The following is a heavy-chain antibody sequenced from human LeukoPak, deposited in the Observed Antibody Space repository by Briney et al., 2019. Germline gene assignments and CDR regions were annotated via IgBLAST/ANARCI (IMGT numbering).Heavy chain of an antibody. V-gene: IGHV3-23*01. Sequence: GGPLRLTCAASGFTFSSEAMSWVRQAQGKGLEWVSAISGSGGSTYYADSVKGRFTISRDNSKNTLYPQMNSLRAEDTAVYYCAKEEAWIQPEYGMDVWGQGTTVTVSS. CDR1: GFTFSSEA. CDR2: ISGSGGST. J-gene: IGHJ6*02. D-gene: IGHD5-18*01. CDR3: AKEEAWIQPEYGMDV.